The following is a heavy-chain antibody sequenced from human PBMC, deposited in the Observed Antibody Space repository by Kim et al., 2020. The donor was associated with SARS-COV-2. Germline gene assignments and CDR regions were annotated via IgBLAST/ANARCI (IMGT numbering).Heavy chain of an antibody. CDR1: GFDFSDFF. Sequence: GGSLRLSCEASGFDFSDFFMTWVRQAPGKGLEWVSYISPRGNTIYYADSVKGRFTISRDNTKNLVYLQMNSLRAEDTATYYCAKDPGLAAAGTDSWGQGT. J-gene: IGHJ5*01. D-gene: IGHD6-13*01. V-gene: IGHV3-11*01. CDR2: ISPRGNTI. CDR3: AKDPGLAAAGTDS.